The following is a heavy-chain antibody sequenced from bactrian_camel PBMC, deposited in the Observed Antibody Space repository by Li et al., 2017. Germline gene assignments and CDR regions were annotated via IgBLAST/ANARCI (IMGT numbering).Heavy chain of an antibody. D-gene: IGHD3*01. CDR1: GYTNRITS. J-gene: IGHJ4*01. Sequence: HVQLVESGGGSVPPGGSVRLSCEPMGYTNRITSVAWFRQDAGKEREGVARVYLDEVGAKYYADSVNGRFTISQDDAKKVVYLQMNSLKPDDTGMYYCAASDSTWVSFSPRANEYKYWGQGTQVTVS. CDR3: AASDSTWVSFSPRANEYKY. V-gene: IGHV3S9*01. CDR2: VYLDEVGAK.